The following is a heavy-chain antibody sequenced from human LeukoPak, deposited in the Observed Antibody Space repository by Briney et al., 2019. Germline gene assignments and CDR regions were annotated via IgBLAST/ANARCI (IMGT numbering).Heavy chain of an antibody. D-gene: IGHD3-10*01. CDR3: ARTSVLLWFGEFPRTSDYGMDV. J-gene: IGHJ6*02. CDR2: INPNSGGT. CDR1: GYTFTGYY. Sequence: GASVKVSCKASGYTFTGYYMHWVRQAPGQGLEWMGWINPNSGGTNYAQKFQGRVTMTRDTSASTAYMELSSLRSEDTAVYYCARTSVLLWFGEFPRTSDYGMDVWGQGTTVTVSS. V-gene: IGHV1-2*02.